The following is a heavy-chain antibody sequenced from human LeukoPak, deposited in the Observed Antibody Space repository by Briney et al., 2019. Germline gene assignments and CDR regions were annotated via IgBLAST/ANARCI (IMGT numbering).Heavy chain of an antibody. CDR2: VKEDGSEK. D-gene: IGHD6-13*01. Sequence: GSLRPSCAASGFTFSRFWMSWVRQAPGKGLEWVANVKEDGSEKYYVDSVKGRFTISRDNAENSLYLQMNSLRAEDTAVYYCARYGSIVAAGTFDYWGQGTLVTVSS. CDR1: GFTFSRFW. V-gene: IGHV3-7*04. CDR3: ARYGSIVAAGTFDY. J-gene: IGHJ4*02.